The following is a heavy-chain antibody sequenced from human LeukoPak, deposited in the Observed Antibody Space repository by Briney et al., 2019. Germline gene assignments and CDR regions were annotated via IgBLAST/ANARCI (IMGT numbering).Heavy chain of an antibody. CDR3: ARAETAAGRFPKPHYFDY. CDR2: IYYTGST. D-gene: IGHD6-13*01. J-gene: IGHJ4*02. CDR1: GDSISSNGYY. Sequence: SETLSLTCSVSGDSISSNGYYWGWIRQPPGKGLEWIGFIYYTGSTNYNPSLKSRVTISIDTSKDQFSLKLTSVTAADTALYYCARAETAAGRFPKPHYFDYWGQGTLVTVSS. V-gene: IGHV4-61*08.